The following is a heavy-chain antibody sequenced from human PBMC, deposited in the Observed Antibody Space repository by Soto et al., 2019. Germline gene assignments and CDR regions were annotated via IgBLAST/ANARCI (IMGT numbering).Heavy chain of an antibody. CDR3: ARYAAMVADY. J-gene: IGHJ4*02. CDR1: GGSISGND. Sequence: QLQLQESGPGLVKPSETLSLTCTVSGGSISGNDWNWIRKTPWKGLEWICYMYVSGSTNYNPAHKSRVAMSVDTSQNPVYLNVSSVTAADAALYYCARYAAMVADYWGQGTLVTVSS. V-gene: IGHV4-59*01. CDR2: MYVSGST. D-gene: IGHD5-18*01.